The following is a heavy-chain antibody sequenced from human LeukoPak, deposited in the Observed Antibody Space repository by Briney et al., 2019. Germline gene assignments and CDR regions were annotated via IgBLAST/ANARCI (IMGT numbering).Heavy chain of an antibody. CDR2: ISAGSST. J-gene: IGHJ4*02. V-gene: IGHV3-23*01. CDR3: AKTMFVDGYFDY. D-gene: IGHD3-3*01. CDR1: GFTFSSYA. Sequence: GGSLRLSCAASGFTFSSYAMSWVRQAPGKGLEWVSAISAGSSTYYADSVKGRFTISRDNSKNTLYLQMNSLRAEDTAVYYCAKTMFVDGYFDYWGQGTLVTVSS.